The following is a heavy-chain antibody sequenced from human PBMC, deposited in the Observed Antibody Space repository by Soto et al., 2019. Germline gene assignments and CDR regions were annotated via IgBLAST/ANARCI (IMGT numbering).Heavy chain of an antibody. CDR3: ASVTWTRGRDVDAFDI. D-gene: IGHD1-7*01. CDR2: INAGNGNT. V-gene: IGHV1-3*01. J-gene: IGHJ3*02. CDR1: GYTFTSYA. Sequence: ASVKVSCKASGYTFTSYAMHWVRQAPGQRLEWMGWINAGNGNTKYSQKFQGRVTITRDTSASTAYMEFSSLRSEDTAVYYCASVTWTRGRDVDAFDIWGQGTMVTVSS.